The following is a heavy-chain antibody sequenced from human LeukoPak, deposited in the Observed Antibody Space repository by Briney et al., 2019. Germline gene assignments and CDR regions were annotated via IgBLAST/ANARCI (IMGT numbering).Heavy chain of an antibody. CDR3: ARGRSGWYHNFDY. D-gene: IGHD6-19*01. CDR2: MYSSGNT. Sequence: SETLSLTCTVSGGSINNYYWNWIRQPAGKGLEWIGRMYSSGNTNYNPSLKSRVTMSVDTSKNQFSVKLRSVTAEDTAIYYCARGRSGWYHNFDYWGQGTLVTVSS. CDR1: GGSINNYY. J-gene: IGHJ4*02. V-gene: IGHV4-4*07.